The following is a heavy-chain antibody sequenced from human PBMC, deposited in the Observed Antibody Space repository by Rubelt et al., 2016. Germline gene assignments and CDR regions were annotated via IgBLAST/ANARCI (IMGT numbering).Heavy chain of an antibody. V-gene: IGHV1-2*06. D-gene: IGHD3-3*01. Sequence: QLVQSGPEVKKPGTSVKVSCKASGYTFTGYYLHWARHAPGQGLEWMGRINPNTGGTNLAQKFQGRVTMTRDTSISTAYMELTRLTLDDTAMYYCARVPLYYDLWSGADYWGQGTLVTVSS. CDR3: ARVPLYYDLWSGADY. CDR1: GYTFTGYY. CDR2: INPNTGGT. J-gene: IGHJ4*02.